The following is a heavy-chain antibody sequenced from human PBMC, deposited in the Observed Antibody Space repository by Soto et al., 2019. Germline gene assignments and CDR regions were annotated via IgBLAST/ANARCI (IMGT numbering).Heavy chain of an antibody. CDR1: GYTFTSYY. CDR2: INPSGGST. J-gene: IGHJ4*01. Sequence: ASVKVSCKASGYTFTSYYMHWVRQAPGQGLEWMGIINPSGGSTSYAQKFQGRVTMTRDTSTSTVYMELSSLRSEDTAVYYCARDLGHIVVVTAIQGSSGYFDYWGQ. V-gene: IGHV1-46*01. CDR3: ARDLGHIVVVTAIQGSSGYFDY. D-gene: IGHD2-21*02.